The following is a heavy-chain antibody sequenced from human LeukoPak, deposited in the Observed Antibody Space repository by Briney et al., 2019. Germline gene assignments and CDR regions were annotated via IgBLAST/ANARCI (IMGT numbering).Heavy chain of an antibody. V-gene: IGHV3-23*01. CDR2: ISRSGPT. CDR1: GFTCSRYD. CDR3: AKGESFAFAT. Sequence: PGGSLRLSCTTSGFTCSRYDMQWVRQAPGKGLEWVSGISRSGPTYYRDSVRGRFTISRDNSKNTLYLQMNSLRAEDTAVYYCAKGESFAFATWGQGTMVTVSS. D-gene: IGHD2-21*01. J-gene: IGHJ3*02.